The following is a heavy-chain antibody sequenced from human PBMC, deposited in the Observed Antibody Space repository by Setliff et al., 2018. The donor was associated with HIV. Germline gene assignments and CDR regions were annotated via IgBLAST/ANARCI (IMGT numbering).Heavy chain of an antibody. D-gene: IGHD6-19*01. CDR2: IAQSGST. J-gene: IGHJ4*02. Sequence: SETLSLTCAVSGGSIRNSGYSWSWIRQPPGKGLEWIVYIAQSGSTYYNPSLKSRVTITVDRSKNQFSLKLSSVTAADTAVYYCARVPGIAVAGTDWGQGTLVTVSS. V-gene: IGHV4-30-2*01. CDR1: GGSIRNSGYS. CDR3: ARVPGIAVAGTD.